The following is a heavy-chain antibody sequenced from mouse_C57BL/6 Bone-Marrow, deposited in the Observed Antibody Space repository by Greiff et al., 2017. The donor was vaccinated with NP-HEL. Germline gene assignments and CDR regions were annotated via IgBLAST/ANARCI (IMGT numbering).Heavy chain of an antibody. CDR1: GYTFTSYW. Sequence: VQLQQPGAELVKPGASVKMSCKASGYTFTSYWITWVKQRPGQGLEWIGDIYPGSGSTNYNEKFKSKATLTVDTSSSTAYMQLSSLTSEGSAVYYCARWDYYGSTMFAYWGQGTLVTGSA. V-gene: IGHV1-55*01. CDR2: IYPGSGST. D-gene: IGHD1-1*01. J-gene: IGHJ3*01. CDR3: ARWDYYGSTMFAY.